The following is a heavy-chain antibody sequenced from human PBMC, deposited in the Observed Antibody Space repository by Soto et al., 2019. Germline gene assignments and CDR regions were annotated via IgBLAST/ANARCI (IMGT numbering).Heavy chain of an antibody. CDR2: ISPIVGTA. J-gene: IGHJ5*02. V-gene: IGHV1-69*13. D-gene: IGHD6-19*01. CDR3: ARGYSSGSNWCDP. Sequence: VKVSCKASGGPFISYAISWVRQAPGQGLEWLGGISPIVGTANYAQKFQGRVTITADESTSTAYMELSSLRCEATAVHYCARGYSSGSNWCDPWGKRTLVTVSS. CDR1: GGPFISYA.